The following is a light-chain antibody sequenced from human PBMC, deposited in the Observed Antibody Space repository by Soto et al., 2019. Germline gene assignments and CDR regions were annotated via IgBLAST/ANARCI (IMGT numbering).Light chain of an antibody. CDR3: QQDYNSPLT. J-gene: IGKJ2*01. V-gene: IGKV3-15*01. CDR2: SAS. CDR1: QCISTD. Sequence: EIVMTPPPAPLSVSPGERAALSCRASQCISTDLARYQRTPGQPPRLLIYSASTRATGVPARFTGSGSGSDFTLTISGLQAEDFAVYYCQQDYNSPLTFGQGTRLEI.